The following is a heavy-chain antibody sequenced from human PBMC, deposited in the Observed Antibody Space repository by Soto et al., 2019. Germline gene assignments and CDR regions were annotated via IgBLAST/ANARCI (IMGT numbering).Heavy chain of an antibody. J-gene: IGHJ4*02. CDR2: ISSSSSYI. Sequence: GGSLRLSCAASGFTFSSYSMNWVRQAPGKGLEWVSSISSSSSYIYYADSVKGRFTISRDNAKNSLYLQMNSLRAEDTAVYYCARRPGRTAMAQPGDYWGQGTLVTVSS. CDR1: GFTFSSYS. D-gene: IGHD5-18*01. V-gene: IGHV3-21*01. CDR3: ARRPGRTAMAQPGDY.